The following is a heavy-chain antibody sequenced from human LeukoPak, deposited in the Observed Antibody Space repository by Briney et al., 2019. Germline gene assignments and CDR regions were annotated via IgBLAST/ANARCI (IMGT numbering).Heavy chain of an antibody. V-gene: IGHV3-48*03. Sequence: TGGSLRLSCAASGFTFSSYEMNWVRQAPGKGLEWVSYISTRGNTIYYAESVRGRFTISRDNAKNSLYLQMNSLRAEDTAVYYCARDLAGSGESRFDPWGQGTLVTVSS. CDR3: ARDLAGSGESRFDP. CDR2: ISTRGNTI. D-gene: IGHD3-10*01. CDR1: GFTFSSYE. J-gene: IGHJ5*02.